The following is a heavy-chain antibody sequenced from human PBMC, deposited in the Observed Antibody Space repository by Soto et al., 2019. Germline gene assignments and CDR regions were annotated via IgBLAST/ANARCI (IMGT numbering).Heavy chain of an antibody. V-gene: IGHV1-46*03. D-gene: IGHD4-17*01. J-gene: IGHJ4*02. CDR2: INPSGGST. CDR3: AKEATNDYGDFSFDY. Sequence: ASVKVSCKASGYTYTSYYMHWVRQAPGQGLEWMGIINPSGGSTSYAQKFQGRVTMTRDTSTSTVYMELSSLRSEDTAVYYCAKEATNDYGDFSFDYWGQGTLVTVSS. CDR1: GYTYTSYY.